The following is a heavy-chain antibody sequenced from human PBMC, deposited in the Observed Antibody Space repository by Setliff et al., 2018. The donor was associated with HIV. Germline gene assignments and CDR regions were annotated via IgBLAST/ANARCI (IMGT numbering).Heavy chain of an antibody. V-gene: IGHV3-9*01. Sequence: PGGSLRLSCAASGFTLSNYWMHWVRQRPGKGLEWVSGISWNSDSIAYADSVRGRFTISRDNAKNSLYLQMNSLRPEDTAFYYCVKGYDVLTANPDSWGQGTLVTVSS. CDR3: VKGYDVLTANPDS. D-gene: IGHD3-9*01. CDR1: GFTLSNYW. CDR2: ISWNSDSI. J-gene: IGHJ4*02.